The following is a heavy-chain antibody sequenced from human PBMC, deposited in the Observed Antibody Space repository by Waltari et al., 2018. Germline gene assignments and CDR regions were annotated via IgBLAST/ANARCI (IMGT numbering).Heavy chain of an antibody. CDR3: AREKRTVTTVGWLDP. CDR2: INHSGST. Sequence: QVQLQQWGAGLLKPSETLSLTCAVYGGSFSGYYWSWIRQPPGKGLEWIGEINHSGSTNYNSSLKRRVTISIDTSKNQFSLKLSSVTAADTAVYYCAREKRTVTTVGWLDPWGQGTLVTVSS. V-gene: IGHV4-34*01. J-gene: IGHJ5*02. D-gene: IGHD4-17*01. CDR1: GGSFSGYY.